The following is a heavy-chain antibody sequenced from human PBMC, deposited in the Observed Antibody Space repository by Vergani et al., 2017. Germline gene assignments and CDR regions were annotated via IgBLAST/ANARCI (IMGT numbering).Heavy chain of an antibody. CDR1: GFAFDTYS. CDR2: IRFDGSNK. Sequence: QVQLVESGGGVVQPGGSLRLSCVASGFAFDTYSMHWVRQAPGKGLEWVAFIRFDGSNKFYSDSVKGRFSIDRDNSKKTHYLQMSGLTGDDTAMYYCARDELRDAFDLWGQGTLVIVSS. J-gene: IGHJ3*01. CDR3: ARDELRDAFDL. D-gene: IGHD2-21*01. V-gene: IGHV3-30*02.